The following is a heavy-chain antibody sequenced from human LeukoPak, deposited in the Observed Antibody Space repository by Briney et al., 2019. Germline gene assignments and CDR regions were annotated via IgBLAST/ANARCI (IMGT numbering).Heavy chain of an antibody. CDR2: ISAYNGNT. D-gene: IGHD3/OR15-3a*01. CDR3: ATIGTGDYREDS. CDR1: GYTFTSYG. J-gene: IGHJ4*02. V-gene: IGHV1-18*01. Sequence: ASVKVSCKASGYTFTSYGISWVRQAPGQGLEWMGWISAYNGNTNYAQKLQGRVTMTTDTSTSTAYMELRSLRAEDTALYYCATIGTGDYREDSWGQGTLVTVSS.